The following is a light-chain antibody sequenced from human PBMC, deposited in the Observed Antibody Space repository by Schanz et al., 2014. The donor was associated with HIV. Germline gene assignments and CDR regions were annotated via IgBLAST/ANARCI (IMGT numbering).Light chain of an antibody. CDR1: QSVRNNY. V-gene: IGKV3-20*01. CDR3: QQHATSPRP. CDR2: GAS. J-gene: IGKJ1*01. Sequence: EIVLTQSPGTLSLSPRSRATLSCRASQSVRNNYLAWYQQKPGQAPRLLIYGASTRATGIPDRFSGSGSGTDFTLTISRLEPEDFAVYYCQQHATSPRPFGQGTKVEIK.